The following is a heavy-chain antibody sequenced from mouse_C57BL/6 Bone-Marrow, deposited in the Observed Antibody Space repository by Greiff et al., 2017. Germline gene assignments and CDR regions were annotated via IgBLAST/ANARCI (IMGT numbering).Heavy chain of an antibody. V-gene: IGHV3-6*01. Sequence: DVKLQESGPGLVKPSQSLSLTCSVTGYSITSGYYWNWIRQFPGNKLEWMGYISYDGSNNYNPSINNRTTLTRDTSKNQVFMKLNSMTTEDTATYYCAREERGSWGQGTTLTVSS. J-gene: IGHJ2*01. CDR1: GYSITSGYY. CDR3: AREERGS. CDR2: ISYDGSN. D-gene: IGHD3-1*01.